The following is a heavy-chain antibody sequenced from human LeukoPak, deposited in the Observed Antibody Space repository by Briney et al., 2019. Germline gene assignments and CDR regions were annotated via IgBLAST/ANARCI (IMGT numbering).Heavy chain of an antibody. V-gene: IGHV1-46*01. CDR1: GYTFTNYY. J-gene: IGHJ4*02. CDR2: IIPSGGTT. Sequence: ASVKVSCKASGYTFTNYYMHWVRQAPGQGLEWMGIIIPSGGTTTYAQKFQGRVTMTSDTSISTGYMELSSLTSDDTAVYYCARVRYRLAETYIDYWGQGTLVTVSS. CDR3: ARVRYRLAETYIDY. D-gene: IGHD3-16*01.